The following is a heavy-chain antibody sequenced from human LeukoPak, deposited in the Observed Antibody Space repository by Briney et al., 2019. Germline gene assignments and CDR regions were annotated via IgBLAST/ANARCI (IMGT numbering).Heavy chain of an antibody. CDR2: VSGSGGST. CDR1: GFTFSSYA. CDR3: AIMTCSSTSCFFDY. J-gene: IGHJ4*02. D-gene: IGHD2-2*01. V-gene: IGHV3-23*01. Sequence: GGSLRLSCAASGFTFSSYAMSWVRQAPGKGLEWVSAVSGSGGSTYYADSVKGRFTISRDNSKNTLYLQMNSLRAEDTAVYYCAIMTCSSTSCFFDYWGQGTLVTVSS.